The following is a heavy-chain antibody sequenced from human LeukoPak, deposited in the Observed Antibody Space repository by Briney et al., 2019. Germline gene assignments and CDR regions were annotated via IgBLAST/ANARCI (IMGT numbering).Heavy chain of an antibody. CDR3: ARAKGYDSSGYYTFDY. J-gene: IGHJ4*02. CDR1: GGSIRSSSYY. V-gene: IGHV4-39*07. D-gene: IGHD3-22*01. Sequence: SETLSLTCAVSGGSIRSSSYYWGWIRQPPGKGLECIGSISYTGSTNYNPSLKSQVTMSVDTSKNQFSLKLSSVTAADTAVYYCARAKGYDSSGYYTFDYWGQGTLVTVSS. CDR2: ISYTGST.